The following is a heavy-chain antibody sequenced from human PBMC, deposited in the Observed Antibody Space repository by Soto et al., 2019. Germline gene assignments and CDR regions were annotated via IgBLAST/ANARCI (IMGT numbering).Heavy chain of an antibody. CDR2: ISFDGSNK. V-gene: IGHV3-30*18. D-gene: IGHD2-2*01. Sequence: GGSLRLSCAASGFTFSGYGMHWLRQAPGKGLEWVTVISFDGSNKYYADSVKGRFTISRDNSRNILYLQMNSLRAEDTAVYYCAKERMEQYQLLPFFDYWGQGTLVTVS. CDR1: GFTFSGYG. CDR3: AKERMEQYQLLPFFDY. J-gene: IGHJ4*02.